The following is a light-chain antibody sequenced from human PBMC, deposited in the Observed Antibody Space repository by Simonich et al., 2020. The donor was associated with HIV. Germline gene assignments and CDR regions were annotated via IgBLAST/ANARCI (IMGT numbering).Light chain of an antibody. V-gene: IGKV4-1*01. CDR3: QQYYSTPT. Sequence: DIVMTQSPDFLAVSLGERATINCKSSQSVLYSSNNKNYLAWYQQKPGQPPNLLIYWASTRESGVPDRFSGSGSGTDFTLTISSLQAEDVAVYYCQQYYSTPTFGQGTKVDIK. CDR1: QSVLYSSNNKNY. J-gene: IGKJ1*01. CDR2: WAS.